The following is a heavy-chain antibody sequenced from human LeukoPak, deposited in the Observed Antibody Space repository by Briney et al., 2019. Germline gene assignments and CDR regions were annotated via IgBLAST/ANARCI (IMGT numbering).Heavy chain of an antibody. V-gene: IGHV1-69*13. J-gene: IGHJ3*02. Sequence: ASVKVSCKASGGGFTFTSHAISWVRQAPGQGLEWMGGLIPIYGSANYAQKFQGRVTITSDESTRTVYMELSSLRPEDPAVYYCAGFFYDNSGDAFDIWGQGTMVTVSS. CDR1: GGGFTFTSHA. CDR2: LIPIYGSA. D-gene: IGHD3-22*01. CDR3: AGFFYDNSGDAFDI.